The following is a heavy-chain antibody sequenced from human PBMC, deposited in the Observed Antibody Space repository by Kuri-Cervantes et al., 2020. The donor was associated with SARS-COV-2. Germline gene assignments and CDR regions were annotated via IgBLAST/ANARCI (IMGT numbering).Heavy chain of an antibody. J-gene: IGHJ5*02. D-gene: IGHD4-11*01. Sequence: GGSLRLSCAASGFTFSDYYMSWIRQAPGKGLEWVSAISGSGGSKYYADSVKGRFTISRDNSKNTLYLQMNSLRAEDTAVYYCAKPATVTTRYLFDPWGQGTLVTVSS. CDR1: GFTFSDYY. V-gene: IGHV3-23*01. CDR2: ISGSGGSK. CDR3: AKPATVTTRYLFDP.